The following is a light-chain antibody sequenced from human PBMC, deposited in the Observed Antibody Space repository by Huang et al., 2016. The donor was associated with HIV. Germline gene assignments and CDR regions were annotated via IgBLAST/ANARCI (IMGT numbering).Light chain of an antibody. Sequence: DIVMTQSPDSLAVSLGERATINCKSSQSILYISGNKNYVSWYQKKPGQPPKLLIYWASTREAGVPDRFSGSGSGTDFTLTISSLQAEDVAVYYCQQYFTTPTFGPGTKVEI. V-gene: IGKV4-1*01. CDR3: QQYFTTPT. CDR1: QSILYISGNKNY. CDR2: WAS. J-gene: IGKJ3*01.